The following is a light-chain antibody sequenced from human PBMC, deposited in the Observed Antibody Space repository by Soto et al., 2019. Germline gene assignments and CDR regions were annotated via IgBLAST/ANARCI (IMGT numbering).Light chain of an antibody. CDR2: GAS. CDR3: QQYNNWPPT. CDR1: QSVSSN. J-gene: IGKJ1*01. Sequence: EIVMTQSPATLSVSPGERATLSCRASQSVSSNLAWYQQKPGQAPRLLIYGASTRATGIPARFSGSGSGTEFTFTISSLQSEDFAVYYCQQYNNWPPTFGQGTKVEIK. V-gene: IGKV3-15*01.